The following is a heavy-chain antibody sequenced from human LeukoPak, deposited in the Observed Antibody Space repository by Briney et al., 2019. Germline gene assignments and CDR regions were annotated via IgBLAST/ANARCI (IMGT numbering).Heavy chain of an antibody. CDR2: INPNSGGT. D-gene: IGHD1-7*01. CDR1: GYTFTGYY. Sequence: ASVKVSCKASGYTFTGYYMHWVRQAPGQGLEWMGWINPNSGGTNYAQKFQGRVTMTRDTSISTAYMELSRLRSDDTAMYYCARDLGGNYGFDYWGQGTLVTVSS. V-gene: IGHV1-2*02. J-gene: IGHJ4*02. CDR3: ARDLGGNYGFDY.